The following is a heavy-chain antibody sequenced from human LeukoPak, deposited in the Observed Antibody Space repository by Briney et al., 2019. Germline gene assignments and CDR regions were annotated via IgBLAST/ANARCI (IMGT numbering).Heavy chain of an antibody. Sequence: PGGSLRLSCAASGFTFSSFWMHWGRQAPGKGLVWVSRISPDGSTSNYADSVKGRFTISRDNAKSTPYLQMNSLRAEDTAVYYCTRAQFSYDSGSAYWGQGTLVTVST. CDR3: TRAQFSYDSGSAY. J-gene: IGHJ4*02. CDR1: GFTFSSFW. V-gene: IGHV3-74*01. CDR2: ISPDGSTS. D-gene: IGHD3-10*01.